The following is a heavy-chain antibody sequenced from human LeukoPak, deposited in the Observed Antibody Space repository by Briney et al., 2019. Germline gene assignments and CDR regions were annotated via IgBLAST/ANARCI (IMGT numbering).Heavy chain of an antibody. CDR2: INPNSGGT. J-gene: IGHJ1*01. CDR3: ARAIRITIFGVVTAGEFQH. D-gene: IGHD3-3*01. CDR1: GYTFTGYH. V-gene: IGHV1-2*02. Sequence: GASVKVSCKASGYTFTGYHMHWVRQAPGQGLEWMGWINPNSGGTNYAQKFQGRVTMTRDTSISTAYMELSRLRSDDTAVYYCARAIRITIFGVVTAGEFQHWGQGTLVTVSS.